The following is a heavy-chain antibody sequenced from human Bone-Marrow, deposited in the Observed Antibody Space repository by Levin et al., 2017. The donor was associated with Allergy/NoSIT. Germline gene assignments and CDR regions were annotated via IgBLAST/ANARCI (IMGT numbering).Heavy chain of an antibody. D-gene: IGHD6-6*01. CDR3: AKYQSSSSRRDGVDV. CDR1: AFTFRNSA. CDR2: VGARSEAT. J-gene: IGHJ6*02. V-gene: IGHV3-23*01. Sequence: LSLTCAASAFTFRNSAMTWVRQAPGKGLEWVSVVGARSEATYYADSVKGRFTTSRDNSRNTLFLQMNNLRAEDTAVYYCAKYQSSSSRRDGVDVWGQGTTVTVSS.